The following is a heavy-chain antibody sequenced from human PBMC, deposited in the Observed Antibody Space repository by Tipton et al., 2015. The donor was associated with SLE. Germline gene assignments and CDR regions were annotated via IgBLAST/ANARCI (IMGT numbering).Heavy chain of an antibody. J-gene: IGHJ3*02. CDR3: ARGGVLGFHPSAFDI. Sequence: LRLSCAVYGGSFSGYYWSWIRQPPGKGLEWIGEINHSGSTNYNPPLKSRVTISVDTSKNQFSLKLSSVTAADTAVYYCARGGVLGFHPSAFDIWGQGTMVTVSS. CDR1: GGSFSGYY. CDR2: INHSGST. D-gene: IGHD3-10*01. V-gene: IGHV4-34*01.